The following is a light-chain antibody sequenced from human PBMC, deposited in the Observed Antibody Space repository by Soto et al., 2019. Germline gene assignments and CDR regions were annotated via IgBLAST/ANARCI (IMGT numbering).Light chain of an antibody. V-gene: IGKV1-39*01. Sequence: DIQMTQSPSSLSASVGDRVTITCRASQSITNYLNWYQQKPGKAPKLLIYAASSLQSGVPSRFSGGGSGTDFTLTISSLQPEDFATYHCQQSYSLPWTFGQGTKVESK. CDR1: QSITNY. CDR3: QQSYSLPWT. J-gene: IGKJ1*01. CDR2: AAS.